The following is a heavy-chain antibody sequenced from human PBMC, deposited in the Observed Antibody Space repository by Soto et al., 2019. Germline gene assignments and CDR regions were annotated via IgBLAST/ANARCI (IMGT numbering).Heavy chain of an antibody. J-gene: IGHJ4*02. V-gene: IGHV3-21*01. D-gene: IGHD6-19*01. CDR2: ISSSSSYI. CDR3: ARLMTSGYSSGPVVY. Sequence: GGSLRLSCAASGFTFSSYSMNWVRQAPGKGLEWVSSISSSSSYIYYADSVKGRFTISRDNAKNSLYLQMNSLRAEDTAVYYCARLMTSGYSSGPVVYWGQGTLVTVSS. CDR1: GFTFSSYS.